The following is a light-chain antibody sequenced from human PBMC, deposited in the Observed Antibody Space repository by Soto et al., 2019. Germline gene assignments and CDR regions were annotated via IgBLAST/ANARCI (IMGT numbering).Light chain of an antibody. V-gene: IGLV2-8*01. CDR3: SSFASSNTWV. CDR1: SSDVGAYNY. J-gene: IGLJ3*02. CDR2: EVT. Sequence: QSVLTQPPSASGSPGQSVTISCTATSSDVGAYNYVSWYQQHARKAPKLVIYEVTKRPSGVPDRFSGSNSADTASLTDSGLQAEDEADYYCSSFASSNTWVFGGGTKLTV.